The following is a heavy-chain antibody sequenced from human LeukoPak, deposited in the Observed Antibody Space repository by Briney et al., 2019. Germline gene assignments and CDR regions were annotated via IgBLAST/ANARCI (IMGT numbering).Heavy chain of an antibody. V-gene: IGHV3-7*01. CDR3: ARDLPWGYFDY. CDR1: GFTFSGYW. Sequence: GGSLRLSCTVSGFTFSGYWMSWVRQAPGKGLEWVANIRDDGGLKNYVVSVKGRFTISRDNAKNSVSLQMNSLRAEDTAVYYCARDLPWGYFDYWGQGTLVTVSS. CDR2: IRDDGGLK. J-gene: IGHJ4*02. D-gene: IGHD7-27*01.